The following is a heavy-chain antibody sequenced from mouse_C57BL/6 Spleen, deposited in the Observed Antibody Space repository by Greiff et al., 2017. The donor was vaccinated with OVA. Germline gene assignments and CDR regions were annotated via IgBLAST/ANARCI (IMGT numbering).Heavy chain of an antibody. CDR2: IYPGDGDT. J-gene: IGHJ1*03. V-gene: IGHV1-82*01. Sequence: VQRVESGPELVKPGASVKISCKASGYAFSSSWMNWVKQRPGKGLEWIGRIYPGDGDTNYNGKFKGKATLTADKSSSTAYMQLSSLTSEDSAVYFCARVGNYYGSSPRAFDVWGTGTTVTVSS. CDR3: ARVGNYYGSSPRAFDV. D-gene: IGHD1-1*01. CDR1: GYAFSSSW.